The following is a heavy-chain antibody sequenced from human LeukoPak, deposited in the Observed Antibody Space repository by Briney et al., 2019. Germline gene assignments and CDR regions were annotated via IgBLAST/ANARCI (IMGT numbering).Heavy chain of an antibody. J-gene: IGHJ6*03. CDR2: IYYSGST. Sequence: PSETLSLTCTVSGGSISSHYWSWIRQPPGKGLEWIGYIYYSGSTNYNPSLKSRVTISVDTSKNQFSLKLSSVTAADTAVYYCARGPALGSAPYYMDVWGKGTTVTVPS. CDR1: GGSISSHY. CDR3: ARGPALGSAPYYMDV. D-gene: IGHD2-15*01. V-gene: IGHV4-59*11.